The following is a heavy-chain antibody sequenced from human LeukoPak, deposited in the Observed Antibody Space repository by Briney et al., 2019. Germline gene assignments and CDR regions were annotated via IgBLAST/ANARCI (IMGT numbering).Heavy chain of an antibody. D-gene: IGHD3-10*02. V-gene: IGHV3-48*03. CDR2: ISSSGSTI. CDR1: GLTFGSYA. J-gene: IGHJ6*04. CDR3: AELGITMIGGV. Sequence: GGSLRLSCAASGLTFGSYAMSWVRQAPGKGLEWVSYISSSGSTIYYADSVKGRFTISRDNAKNSLYLQMNSLRAEDTAVYYCAELGITMIGGVWGKGTTVTISS.